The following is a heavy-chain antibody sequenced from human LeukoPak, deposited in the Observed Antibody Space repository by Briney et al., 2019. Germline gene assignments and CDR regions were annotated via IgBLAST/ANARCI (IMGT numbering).Heavy chain of an antibody. CDR1: GFTFSNAW. CDR3: ARGPGRATTDY. Sequence: GGSLRLSCAASGFTFSNAWMSWVRQAPGKGLEWVSYISSSSSTIYYADSVKGRFTISRDNAKNSLYLQMNSLRAEDTAVYYCARGPGRATTDYWGQGTLVTVSS. D-gene: IGHD1-26*01. J-gene: IGHJ4*02. CDR2: ISSSSSTI. V-gene: IGHV3-48*04.